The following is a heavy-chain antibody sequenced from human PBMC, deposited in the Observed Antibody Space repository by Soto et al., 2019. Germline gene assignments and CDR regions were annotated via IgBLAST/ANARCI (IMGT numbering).Heavy chain of an antibody. J-gene: IGHJ4*02. V-gene: IGHV2-5*02. Sequence: QITLNESGPTQVKPRQTLTLTCTFSGFSLTTSGVGVGWIRQSPGKAPEWLALIYWDDDKRYSPSLKRRLTITKDTPKNQVVLTMADLDPADTATYYCAHRVLRTVFGLATTTAIYFDFWGQGTPVAVSS. CDR3: AHRVLRTVFGLATTTAIYFDF. CDR2: IYWDDDK. CDR1: GFSLTTSGVG. D-gene: IGHD3-3*01.